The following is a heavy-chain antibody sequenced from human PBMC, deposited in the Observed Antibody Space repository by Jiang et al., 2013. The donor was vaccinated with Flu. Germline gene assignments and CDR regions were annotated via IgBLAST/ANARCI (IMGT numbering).Heavy chain of an antibody. Sequence: SGAEVKKPGSSIRVSCKASGGTFSSYLVSWVRQAPGHGLEWMGGINPLFGSTNYAQKFQDRVTITADTSAGLAYMELRTLRSEDTAVYFCANTMVRRDVPDYFDPWGQGTLVIVSS. V-gene: IGHV1-69*06. CDR1: GGTFSSYL. CDR3: ANTMVRRDVPDYFDP. CDR2: INPLFGST. D-gene: IGHD3-10*01. J-gene: IGHJ5*02.